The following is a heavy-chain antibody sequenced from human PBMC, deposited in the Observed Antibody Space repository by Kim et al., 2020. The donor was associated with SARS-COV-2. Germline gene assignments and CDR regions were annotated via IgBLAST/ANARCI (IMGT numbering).Heavy chain of an antibody. J-gene: IGHJ5*02. Sequence: KSLVTISVDTSKNQFSLKLSSVTAADTAVYYCARQDIVVVPAAILHWFDPWGQGTLVTVSS. CDR3: ARQDIVVVPAAILHWFDP. V-gene: IGHV4-39*01. D-gene: IGHD2-2*02.